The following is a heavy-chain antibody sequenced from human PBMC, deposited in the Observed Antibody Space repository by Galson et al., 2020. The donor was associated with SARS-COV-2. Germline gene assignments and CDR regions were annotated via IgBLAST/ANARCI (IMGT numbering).Heavy chain of an antibody. CDR1: GFTFGDYA. CDR2: IRSKAYGGTT. CDR3: TRVGEDCSSTSCYFYAFDI. J-gene: IGHJ3*02. V-gene: IGHV3-49*03. D-gene: IGHD2-2*01. Sequence: GESLKISCTASGFTFGDYAMSWFRQAPGKGLEWVGFIRSKAYGGTTEYAASVKGRFTISRDDSKSIAYLQMNSLKTEDTAVYYCTRVGEDCSSTSCYFYAFDIWGQGTMVTVSS.